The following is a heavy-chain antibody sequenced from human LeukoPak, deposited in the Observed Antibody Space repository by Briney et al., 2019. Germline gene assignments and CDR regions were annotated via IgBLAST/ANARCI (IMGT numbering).Heavy chain of an antibody. Sequence: PGGTLRLSCAASGFTFSSYGMSWVRQAPGKGLEWVSTISGGGGTPFYADSVKGRFTITRDNSKNTLYLFMDSLRPGDTAVYYCAKDRATSSWFFGSWGQGTLVTVSS. D-gene: IGHD6-13*01. V-gene: IGHV3-23*01. J-gene: IGHJ4*02. CDR2: ISGGGGTP. CDR1: GFTFSSYG. CDR3: AKDRATSSWFFGS.